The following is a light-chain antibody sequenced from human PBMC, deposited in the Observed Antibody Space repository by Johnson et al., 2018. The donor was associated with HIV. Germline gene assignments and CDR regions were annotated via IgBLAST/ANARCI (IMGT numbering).Light chain of an antibody. CDR3: GTWDSSLNAGPWV. CDR2: DNN. Sequence: QPVLTQPPSVSAAPGQKVTISCSGSSSNIGNNYVSWYQQLPGTAPKLLIYDNNKRPSGIPDRFSGSKSGTSATLGITGLQTGDEADYYCGTWDSSLNAGPWVVGTGTKVTVL. V-gene: IGLV1-51*01. J-gene: IGLJ1*01. CDR1: SSNIGNNY.